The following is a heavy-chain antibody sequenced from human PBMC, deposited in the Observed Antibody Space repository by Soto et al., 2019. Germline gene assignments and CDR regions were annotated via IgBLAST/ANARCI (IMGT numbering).Heavy chain of an antibody. CDR2: ISAYNGNT. CDR1: GYTFTSYG. V-gene: IGHV1-18*01. J-gene: IGHJ1*01. Sequence: ASVKVSCKASGYTFTSYGISWVRQAPGQGLEWMGWISAYNGNTNYAQKLQGRVTMTTDTSTSTAYMELRSLRSDDTAVYYCATNPGAYYYDSRGYAVLQHWGQGTLVTVSS. D-gene: IGHD3-22*01. CDR3: ATNPGAYYYDSRGYAVLQH.